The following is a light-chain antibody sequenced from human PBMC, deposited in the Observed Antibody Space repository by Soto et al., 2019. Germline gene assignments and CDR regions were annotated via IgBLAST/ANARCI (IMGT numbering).Light chain of an antibody. CDR3: NSYTNSNTLPV. Sequence: QSALTQPATVSGSPGQSITISCTGASGDFGGYNYVSWYQQHPGKAPQLLIYGVTNRPSGVSNRFSGSKSGNTASLTISRLQADDEAEYYCNSYTNSNTLPVFGTGTKLTVL. J-gene: IGLJ1*01. CDR1: SGDFGGYNY. CDR2: GVT. V-gene: IGLV2-14*03.